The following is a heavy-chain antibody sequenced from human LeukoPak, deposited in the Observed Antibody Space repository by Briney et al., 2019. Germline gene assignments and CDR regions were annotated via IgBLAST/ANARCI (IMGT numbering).Heavy chain of an antibody. J-gene: IGHJ5*02. V-gene: IGHV4-4*02. Sequence: PSGTLSLTCAVSGDSINSPNWWTWVRQTPEKGLEWIGEIWHSESTNYNPSLKSRVSISIDKSANQFSLRLSSVTAADTAVYYCAREIVVVVAALGGWFDPWGQGTLVTVSS. D-gene: IGHD2-15*01. CDR3: AREIVVVVAALGGWFDP. CDR2: IWHSEST. CDR1: GDSINSPNW.